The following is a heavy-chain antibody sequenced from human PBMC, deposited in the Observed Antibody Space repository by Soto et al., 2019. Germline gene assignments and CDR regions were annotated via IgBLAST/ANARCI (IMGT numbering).Heavy chain of an antibody. CDR1: GYSFASYL. J-gene: IGHJ5*02. V-gene: IGHV5-10-1*01. CDR2: IDPSDSYT. D-gene: IGHD4-17*01. CDR3: AGPYDYGVP. Sequence: PGDSLKISCKCSGYSFASYLISWVRQMPGKGLEWMGRIDPSDSYTNYSPSFQGHVTISADKSISTAYLQWSSLRAEDTAVYYCAGPYDYGVPWGQGTLVTVSS.